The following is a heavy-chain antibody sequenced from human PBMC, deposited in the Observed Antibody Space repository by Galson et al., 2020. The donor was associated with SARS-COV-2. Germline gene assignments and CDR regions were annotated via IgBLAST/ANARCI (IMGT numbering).Heavy chain of an antibody. V-gene: IGHV4-31*03. CDR2: IYYSRST. J-gene: IGHJ6*02. Sequence: SETLSLTCTVSGGSISSGGYYWSWIRQHPGKGLEWIGYIYYSRSTYYNPSLKSRVTISVDTSKNQFSLKLSSVTAADTAVYYCARFPYDILTGYYYGMDVWGQGTTVTVSS. CDR3: ARFPYDILTGYYYGMDV. CDR1: GGSISSGGYY. D-gene: IGHD3-9*01.